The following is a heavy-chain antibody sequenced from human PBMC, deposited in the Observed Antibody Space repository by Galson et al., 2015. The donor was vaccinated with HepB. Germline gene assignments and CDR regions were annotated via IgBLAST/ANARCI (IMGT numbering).Heavy chain of an antibody. D-gene: IGHD3-3*01. CDR3: ARLGDDFWSGYYTGY. CDR1: GFTFSSYS. Sequence: SLRLSCAASGFTFSSYSMNWVRQAPGKGLEWVSYISSSSSTIYYADSVKGRFTISRDNAKNSLYLQMNSLRAEDTAVYYCARLGDDFWSGYYTGYWGQGTLVTVSS. CDR2: ISSSSSTI. V-gene: IGHV3-48*01. J-gene: IGHJ4*02.